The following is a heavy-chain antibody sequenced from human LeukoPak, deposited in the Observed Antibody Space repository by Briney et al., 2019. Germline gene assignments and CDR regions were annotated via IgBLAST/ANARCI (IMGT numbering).Heavy chain of an antibody. CDR1: VGSISSYY. D-gene: IGHD3-10*01. J-gene: IGHJ4*02. V-gene: IGHV4-59*12. Sequence: SETLSLTCTNSVGSISSYYWSWIRQPPGKGLEWIGYIYYSGSTNYNPSLKSRVTISVDTSKNQFSLKLSSVTAADTAVYYCARIGGELRLLDYWGQGTLVTVSS. CDR3: ARIGGELRLLDY. CDR2: IYYSGST.